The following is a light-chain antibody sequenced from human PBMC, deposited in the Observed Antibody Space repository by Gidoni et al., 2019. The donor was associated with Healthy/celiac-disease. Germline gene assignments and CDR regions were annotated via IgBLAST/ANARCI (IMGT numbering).Light chain of an antibody. Sequence: DIVMTQSPATLSLSPGERATLSCRASQSVSSSYLSWYQQKPGQAPRLLIYGASTRAPGIPARFSGSGSGTDFTLTISSLQPEDFAVYYCQQDYNLPWTFGQGTKVEIK. CDR1: QSVSSSY. CDR3: QQDYNLPWT. J-gene: IGKJ1*01. CDR2: GAS. V-gene: IGKV3D-7*01.